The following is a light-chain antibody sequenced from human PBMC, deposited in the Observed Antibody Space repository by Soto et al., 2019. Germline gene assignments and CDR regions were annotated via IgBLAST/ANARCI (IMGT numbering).Light chain of an antibody. J-gene: IGKJ1*01. V-gene: IGKV3-15*01. CDR3: QQYTNWPPT. CDR2: GAS. CDR1: QSVGSN. Sequence: EIVLTQSPGTLSLSPGERATLSCRASQSVGSNLAWYQQKPGQAPRLLIYGASTRATGVPARFSGSGYGTEFTLTLSSLQSEDFAVYCCQQYTNWPPTFGQGTKVEIK.